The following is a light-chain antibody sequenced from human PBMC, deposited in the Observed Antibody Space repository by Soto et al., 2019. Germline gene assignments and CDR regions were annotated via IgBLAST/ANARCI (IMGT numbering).Light chain of an antibody. CDR1: SNDVGGYNF. J-gene: IGLJ2*01. CDR2: AVS. CDR3: SSYAGSYTLV. Sequence: QSALTQPRSVSGSPGQSVTISCTGTSNDVGGYNFVSWYQQHPGKVPKLFIYAVSRRPSRVPDRFSGSKSGNTASLTISGLQAEDEADYYCSSYAGSYTLVFGGGTKLTVL. V-gene: IGLV2-11*01.